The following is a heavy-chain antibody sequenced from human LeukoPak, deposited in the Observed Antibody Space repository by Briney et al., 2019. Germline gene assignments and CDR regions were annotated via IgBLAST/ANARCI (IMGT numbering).Heavy chain of an antibody. Sequence: GGSLRLSCAASGFTFSSYAMHWVRQAPGKGLEWVAVISYDGSNKYYADSVKGRFTISRDNSKNTLYLQMNSLRAEDTAVYYCARGTYYYDSSGYYYGYYYYGMDVWGQGTTVTVSS. V-gene: IGHV3-30*04. J-gene: IGHJ6*02. CDR1: GFTFSSYA. CDR2: ISYDGSNK. CDR3: ARGTYYYDSSGYYYGYYYYGMDV. D-gene: IGHD3-22*01.